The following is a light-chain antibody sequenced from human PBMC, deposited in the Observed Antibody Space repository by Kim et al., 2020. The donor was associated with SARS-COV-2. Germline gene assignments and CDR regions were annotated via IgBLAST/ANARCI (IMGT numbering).Light chain of an antibody. CDR2: KDS. J-gene: IGLJ2*01. CDR1: VLAKKY. CDR3: YSAADNVV. V-gene: IGLV3-27*01. Sequence: SYELTQPSSVSVSPRQTARITCSGDVLAKKYARWFQQKPGQAPVLVIYKDSERPSGIPERFSSSSSGTTVTLTISGAQVEDEADYYCYSAADNVVFG.